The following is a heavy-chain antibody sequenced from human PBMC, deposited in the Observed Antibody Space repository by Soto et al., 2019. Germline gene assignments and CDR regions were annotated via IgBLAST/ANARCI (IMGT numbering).Heavy chain of an antibody. J-gene: IGHJ4*02. D-gene: IGHD5-12*01. CDR2: IRSKANNYAT. V-gene: IGHV3-73*01. Sequence: GGSLRLSCAASGFTFSGSVMNWVRQASGKGLEWVGRIRSKANNYATAYAASVKGRFTISRDDSKNTAYLQVSSLKTEDTAVYYCTRLVEMATGYFDYWGQGTLVTVSS. CDR1: GFTFSGSV. CDR3: TRLVEMATGYFDY.